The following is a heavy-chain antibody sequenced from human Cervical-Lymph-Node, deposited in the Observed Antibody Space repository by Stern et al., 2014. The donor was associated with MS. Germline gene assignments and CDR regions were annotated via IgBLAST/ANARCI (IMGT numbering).Heavy chain of an antibody. CDR1: GGSISSYY. Sequence: QLQLQESGPGLAKPSETLSLTCTVSGGSISSYYWSWIRQPPGKGLEWIGYIYYSGSTNYNPSLKSRVTISVDTSKNQFSLKLSSVTAADTAVYYCARGLLTFDPWGQGTLVTVSS. J-gene: IGHJ5*02. CDR2: IYYSGST. D-gene: IGHD2/OR15-2a*01. CDR3: ARGLLTFDP. V-gene: IGHV4-59*01.